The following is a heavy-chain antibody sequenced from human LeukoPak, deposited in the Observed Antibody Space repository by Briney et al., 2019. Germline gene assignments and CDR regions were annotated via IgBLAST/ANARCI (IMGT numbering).Heavy chain of an antibody. D-gene: IGHD4-17*01. CDR1: GFTFSSYA. CDR2: ISGSGGST. Sequence: PGGSLRLSCAASGFTFSSYAMSWVRQAPGKGLEWVSAISGSGGSTYYADSVKGRFTISRDNSKNTLYLQMNSLRAEDTAVYYCAKDSPYYYGDYVGRVGEAFDIWGQGTMVTVSS. V-gene: IGHV3-23*01. CDR3: AKDSPYYYGDYVGRVGEAFDI. J-gene: IGHJ3*02.